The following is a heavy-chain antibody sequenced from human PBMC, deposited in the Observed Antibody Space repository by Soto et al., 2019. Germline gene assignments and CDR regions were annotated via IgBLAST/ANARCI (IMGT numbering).Heavy chain of an antibody. CDR1: GGSISSGGYY. J-gene: IGHJ5*02. V-gene: IGHV4-31*03. CDR3: ARGEDYYGSGSLRFDP. D-gene: IGHD3-10*01. CDR2: IYYSGST. Sequence: SETLSLTCTVSGGSISSGGYYWSWIRQHPGKGLEWIGYIYYSGSTYYNPSLKSRVTISVDTSKNQFSLKLSSVTAADTAVYYCARGEDYYGSGSLRFDPWGQGTLVTVSS.